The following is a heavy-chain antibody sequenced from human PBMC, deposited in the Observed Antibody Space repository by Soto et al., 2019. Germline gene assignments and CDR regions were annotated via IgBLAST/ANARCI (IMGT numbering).Heavy chain of an antibody. V-gene: IGHV3-23*01. D-gene: IGHD1-1*01. J-gene: IGHJ5*02. Sequence: EVQLLESGGGLVQPGGSLGLSCAASGFTVSGYSMSWVRQAPGKGLEWVSGISGSGDNTYYGGSVKGRFTISRDSSKNTLHLQMNSLRAEDTAVYYCAKASIPTTGLSPYTKWLDPWGQGTLVTVSS. CDR3: AKASIPTTGLSPYTKWLDP. CDR2: ISGSGDNT. CDR1: GFTVSGYS.